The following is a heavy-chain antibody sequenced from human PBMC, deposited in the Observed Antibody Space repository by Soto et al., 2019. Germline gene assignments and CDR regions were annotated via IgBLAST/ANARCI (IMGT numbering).Heavy chain of an antibody. CDR1: GFTFSSYG. J-gene: IGHJ5*02. CDR2: ISYDGSNK. CDR3: AKIPTLTTYYYDSSGLHA. D-gene: IGHD3-22*01. V-gene: IGHV3-30*18. Sequence: GSLRLSCAASGFTFSSYGMHWVRQAPGKGLEWVAVISYDGSNKYYADSVKGRFTISRDNSKNTLYLQMNSLRAEDTAVYYCAKIPTLTTYYYDSSGLHAWGQGTLVTVSS.